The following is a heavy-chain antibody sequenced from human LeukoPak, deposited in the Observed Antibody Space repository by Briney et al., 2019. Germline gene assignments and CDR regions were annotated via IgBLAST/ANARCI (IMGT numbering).Heavy chain of an antibody. V-gene: IGHV3-9*01. J-gene: IGHJ3*02. CDR2: ISWNSGSI. CDR1: GFTFDDYA. Sequence: GGSLRLSCAASGFTFDDYAMHWVRQAPGKGLEWVSGISWNSGSIGYADSVRGRFTISRDNAKNSLYPQMNSLRAEDTALYYCAKDLIAVYGDYAFDIWGQGTMVTVSS. CDR3: AKDLIAVYGDYAFDI. D-gene: IGHD4-17*01.